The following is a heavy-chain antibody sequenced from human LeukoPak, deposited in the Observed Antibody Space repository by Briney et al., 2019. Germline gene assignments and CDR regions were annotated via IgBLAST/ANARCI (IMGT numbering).Heavy chain of an antibody. J-gene: IGHJ4*02. D-gene: IGHD4-17*01. CDR2: IIPIFGTA. CDR1: GGTFSSYA. CDR3: ASNLDYGDHYFDY. Sequence: GASVKVSCKASGGTFSSYAISWVRQAPGQGLEWMGGIIPIFGTANYAQKFQGRVTITADKSTSTAYMALSSLRSEDTAAYYCASNLDYGDHYFDYWGQGTLVTVSS. V-gene: IGHV1-69*06.